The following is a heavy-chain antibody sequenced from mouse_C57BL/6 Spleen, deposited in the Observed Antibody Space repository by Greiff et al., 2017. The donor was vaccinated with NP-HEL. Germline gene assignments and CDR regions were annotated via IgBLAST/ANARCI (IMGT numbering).Heavy chain of an antibody. D-gene: IGHD1-1*02. Sequence: QVQLQQSGAELVKPGASVKLSCTASGYTFTEYTIPWVQQRSGQSLEWIGWFYPGSGSIKYNEKFKDKATLPAAKSSHTVYMVLSRLRSEDSAVYFFARHEEVAGFGYWGQGATLTVSS. CDR3: ARHEEVAGFGY. CDR1: GYTFTEYT. CDR2: FYPGSGSI. J-gene: IGHJ2*01. V-gene: IGHV1-62-2*01.